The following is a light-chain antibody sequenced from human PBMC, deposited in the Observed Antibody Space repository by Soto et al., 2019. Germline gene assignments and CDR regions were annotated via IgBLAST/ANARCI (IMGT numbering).Light chain of an antibody. CDR3: QQYNDWPPWT. J-gene: IGKJ1*01. CDR1: QSLSSSY. CDR2: GAS. V-gene: IGKV3-15*01. Sequence: EIMMTQSPGTLSLSPGERATLSCRAGQSLSSSYLAWYQQKPGQAPRLLIYGASTRATGIPARFSGSGSGTEFTLTISSLQSEDFAVYYCQQYNDWPPWTFGQGTKVDIK.